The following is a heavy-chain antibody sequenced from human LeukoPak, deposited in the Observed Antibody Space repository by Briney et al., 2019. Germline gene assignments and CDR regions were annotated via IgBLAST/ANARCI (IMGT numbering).Heavy chain of an antibody. Sequence: PGGFLRLSCAASGFTFSSYAMSWVRQAPGKGLEWVSAISGGGSTYYADSVKGRFTISRDNSKNTLYLQMNSLRAEDTAVYYCANLDYYDTELDYWGQGTLVTVSS. V-gene: IGHV3-23*01. CDR1: GFTFSSYA. J-gene: IGHJ4*02. CDR2: ISGGGST. D-gene: IGHD3-22*01. CDR3: ANLDYYDTELDY.